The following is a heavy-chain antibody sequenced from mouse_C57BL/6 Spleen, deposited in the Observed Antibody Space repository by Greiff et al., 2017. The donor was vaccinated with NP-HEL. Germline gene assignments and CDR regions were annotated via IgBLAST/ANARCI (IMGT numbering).Heavy chain of an antibody. CDR1: GYTFTDYN. J-gene: IGHJ1*03. CDR2: INPNNGGT. D-gene: IGHD1-1*01. Sequence: VQLQQSGPELVKPGASVKIPCKASGYTFTDYNMDWVKQSHGQSLEWIGDINPNNGGTIYNQKFKDKATLTVDKSSSTAYMDLGSLTSEYTALYYGARGYYGSRVDFDVWGTGTTVTVSS. V-gene: IGHV1-18*01. CDR3: ARGYYGSRVDFDV.